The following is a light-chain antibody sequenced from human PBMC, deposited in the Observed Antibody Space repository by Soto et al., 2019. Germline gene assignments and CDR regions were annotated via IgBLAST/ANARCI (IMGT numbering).Light chain of an antibody. CDR1: SSDVGGYNY. J-gene: IGLJ1*01. CDR2: EVS. Sequence: QSVLTQPPSASVSPGQSVTISCTGTSSDVGGYNYVSLYQQHPGKAPKLMIYEVSKRPSGVPDRFSGSKSGNTASLTVSGLQAEDEADYYCSSYAGSNNYVFGTGTRSPS. CDR3: SSYAGSNNYV. V-gene: IGLV2-8*01.